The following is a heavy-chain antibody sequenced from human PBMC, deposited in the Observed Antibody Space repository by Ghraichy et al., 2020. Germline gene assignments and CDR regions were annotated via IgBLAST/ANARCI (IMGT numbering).Heavy chain of an antibody. CDR1: GGTFSSYA. J-gene: IGHJ6*02. Sequence: SVKVSCKASGGTFSSYAISWVRQAPGQGLEWMGGIIPIFGTANYAQKFQGRVTITADESTSTAYMELSSLRSEDTAVYYCARTSTEGVPAATYYYYGMDVWGQGTTVTVSS. D-gene: IGHD2-2*01. CDR3: ARTSTEGVPAATYYYYGMDV. V-gene: IGHV1-69*13. CDR2: IIPIFGTA.